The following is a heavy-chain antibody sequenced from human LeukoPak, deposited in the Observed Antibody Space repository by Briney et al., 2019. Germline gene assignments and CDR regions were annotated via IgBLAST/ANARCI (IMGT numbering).Heavy chain of an antibody. CDR1: GFTFSSYA. D-gene: IGHD4-17*01. Sequence: GGSLRLSCAASGFTFSSYAMSWVRQAPGKGLEWVSGVSGSADSTYYADSVKGRFTISRDNAQNSLYLQMNSLRAEDTAVYYCARDPRGATVTSLKIDYWGQGTLVTVSS. CDR2: VSGSADST. J-gene: IGHJ4*02. CDR3: ARDPRGATVTSLKIDY. V-gene: IGHV3-23*01.